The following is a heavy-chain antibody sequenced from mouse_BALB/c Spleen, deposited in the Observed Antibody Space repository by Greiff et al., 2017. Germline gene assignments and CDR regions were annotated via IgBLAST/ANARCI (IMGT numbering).Heavy chain of an antibody. Sequence: QVQLKESGPGLVAPSQSLSITCTVSGFSLTSYDISWIRQPPGKGLEWLGVIWTGGGTNYNSAFMSRLSISKDNSKSQVFLKMNSLQTDDTAIYYCVRAYRSYAMDYWGQGTSVTVSS. D-gene: IGHD2-14*01. V-gene: IGHV2-9-2*01. CDR3: VRAYRSYAMDY. CDR2: IWTGGGT. J-gene: IGHJ4*01. CDR1: GFSLTSYD.